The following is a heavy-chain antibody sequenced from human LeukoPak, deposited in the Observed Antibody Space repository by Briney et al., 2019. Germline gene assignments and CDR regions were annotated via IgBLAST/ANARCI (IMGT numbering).Heavy chain of an antibody. Sequence: SETLSLTCTVSGGSISSHYWGWIRQPPGKGLEWIGYIYYSGSTNYNPSLKSRVTISVDTSKNQFSLKLSSVTAADTAVYYCARVGVYYYMDVWGKGTTVTVSS. J-gene: IGHJ6*03. CDR1: GGSISSHY. CDR3: ARVGVYYYMDV. V-gene: IGHV4-59*11. CDR2: IYYSGST.